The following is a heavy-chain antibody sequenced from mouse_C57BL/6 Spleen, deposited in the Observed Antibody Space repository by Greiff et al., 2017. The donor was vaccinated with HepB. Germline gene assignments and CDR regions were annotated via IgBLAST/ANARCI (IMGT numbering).Heavy chain of an antibody. V-gene: IGHV1-82*01. Sequence: QVQLQQSGPELVKPGASVKISCKASGYAFSSSWMNWVKQRPGKGLEWIGRIYPGDGDTNYNGKFKGKATLTADKSSSTAYMQLSSLTSEDSAVYCCARKENWDGYYFDYWGQGTTLTVSS. CDR2: IYPGDGDT. CDR1: GYAFSSSW. CDR3: ARKENWDGYYFDY. D-gene: IGHD4-1*01. J-gene: IGHJ2*01.